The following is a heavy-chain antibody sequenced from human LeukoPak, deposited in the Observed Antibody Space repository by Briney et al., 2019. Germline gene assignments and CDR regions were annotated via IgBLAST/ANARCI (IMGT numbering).Heavy chain of an antibody. V-gene: IGHV3-23*01. D-gene: IGHD6-25*01. Sequence: PGGSLRLSCAASGFSFNTYAMSWVRQAPGKGLEWVSSISGSGLSTYYADSVKGRFTISRDNSKNTLYLQMNSLRAEDTAVYYCAKDIHTAAHWGQGTLVTVSS. CDR2: ISGSGLST. CDR1: GFSFNTYA. CDR3: AKDIHTAAH. J-gene: IGHJ4*02.